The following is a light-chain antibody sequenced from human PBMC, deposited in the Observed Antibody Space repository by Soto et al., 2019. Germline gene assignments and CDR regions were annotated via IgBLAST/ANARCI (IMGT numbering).Light chain of an antibody. V-gene: IGKV3-11*01. CDR3: QQRSSWPLT. J-gene: IGKJ4*01. CDR1: LSVSNF. CDR2: DAS. Sequence: EVVLTQSPATLSLSPGERATLSCRARLSVSNFLAWYQQKPGQSPRLLMYDASNRPACIPARFSGSGSGTDFTLTISTLEPEDLGVYYCQQRSSWPLTFGGGTKVEIK.